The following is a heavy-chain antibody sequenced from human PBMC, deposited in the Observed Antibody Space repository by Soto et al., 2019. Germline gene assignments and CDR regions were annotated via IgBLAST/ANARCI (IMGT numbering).Heavy chain of an antibody. Sequence: SETLSLTCAVSGGSISSSNWWSWVRQPPGKGLDWIGEIYHSGSTNYNPSLKSRVTISVDKSKNQFSLKLSSVTAADTAVYYCARHWVNYYYDSSGQIDYWGQGTLVTVS. J-gene: IGHJ4*02. V-gene: IGHV4-4*02. D-gene: IGHD3-22*01. CDR3: ARHWVNYYYDSSGQIDY. CDR2: IYHSGST. CDR1: GGSISSSNW.